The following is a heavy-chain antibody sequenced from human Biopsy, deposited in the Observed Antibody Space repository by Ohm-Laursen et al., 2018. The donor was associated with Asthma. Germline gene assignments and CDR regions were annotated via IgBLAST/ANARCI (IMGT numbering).Heavy chain of an antibody. CDR3: ARKAGSCISRTCYSLDF. CDR2: INSVLGTT. J-gene: IGHJ4*02. D-gene: IGHD2-2*01. Sequence: GSSVKVSCKSLGGTFNTYVIGWGRQAPGQGLEWMGGINSVLGTTTYPQKFQDRVTITADDSTSTVYMELSSLRSEDTAVYYCARKAGSCISRTCYSLDFWGQGTLVTVSS. V-gene: IGHV1-69*01. CDR1: GGTFNTYV.